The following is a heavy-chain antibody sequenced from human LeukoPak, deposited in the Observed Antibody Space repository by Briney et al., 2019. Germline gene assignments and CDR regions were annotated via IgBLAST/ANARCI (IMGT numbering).Heavy chain of an antibody. J-gene: IGHJ4*02. CDR1: GGTFSSYA. D-gene: IGHD3-3*01. Sequence: ASVKVSCKASGGTFSSYAISWVRQAPGQGLEWMGGIIPIFGTANYAQKFQGRVTITADESTSTAYMELSSLRSEDTAVYYCASGTLITIFGVVTTGALDYWGQGTLVTVSS. V-gene: IGHV1-69*13. CDR3: ASGTLITIFGVVTTGALDY. CDR2: IIPIFGTA.